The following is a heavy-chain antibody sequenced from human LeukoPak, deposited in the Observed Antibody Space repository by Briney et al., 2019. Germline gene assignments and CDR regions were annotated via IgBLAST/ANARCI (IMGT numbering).Heavy chain of an antibody. Sequence: SVKVSCKASGGTFSSYAIRWVRQAPGQGLEWMGRIIPILGIANYAQKFQGRVTITADKSTSTAYMELSSLRSEDTAVYYCASGQLNYYDSSGYYNWFDPWGQGTLVTVSS. D-gene: IGHD3-22*01. CDR1: GGTFSSYA. V-gene: IGHV1-69*04. CDR3: ASGQLNYYDSSGYYNWFDP. CDR2: IIPILGIA. J-gene: IGHJ5*02.